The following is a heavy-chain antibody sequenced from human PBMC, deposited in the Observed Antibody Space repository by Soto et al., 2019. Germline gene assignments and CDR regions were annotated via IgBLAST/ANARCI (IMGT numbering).Heavy chain of an antibody. CDR2: IYHSGST. CDR1: SGSISSSNW. V-gene: IGHV4-4*02. Sequence: QVQLQESGPGLVKPSGTLSLTCAVSSGSISSSNWWSWVRQPPGKGLEWIGEIYHSGSTNYNPSLKSRVTISVDKSKNQFSLKLSSVTAADTAVYYCVRGRGQYSGYDGAFKGNYYYYMDVWGKGTTVTVSS. CDR3: VRGRGQYSGYDGAFKGNYYYYMDV. D-gene: IGHD5-12*01. J-gene: IGHJ6*03.